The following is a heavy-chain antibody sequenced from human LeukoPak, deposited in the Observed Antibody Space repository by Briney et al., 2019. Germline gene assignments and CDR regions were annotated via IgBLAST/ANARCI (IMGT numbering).Heavy chain of an antibody. CDR2: IYYSGST. J-gene: IGHJ6*03. Sequence: SETLSLTCTVSGGSITSTLYYWGWIRQPPGKGLEWIGSIYYSGSTYYNPSLKSRVTISVDTSKNQFSLKLSSVTAADTAVYYCARSIGIAAAGSEKYYYYYYMDVWGKGTTVTISS. CDR3: ARSIGIAAAGSEKYYYYYYMDV. D-gene: IGHD6-13*01. V-gene: IGHV4-39*07. CDR1: GGSITSTLYY.